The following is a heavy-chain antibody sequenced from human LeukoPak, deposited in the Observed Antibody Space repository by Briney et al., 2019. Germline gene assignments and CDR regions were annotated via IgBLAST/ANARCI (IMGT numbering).Heavy chain of an antibody. CDR1: GYTFTGYY. Sequence: VASVKVSCKASGYTFTGYYMHWVRQAPGQGLEWMGWINPNNGDTNYAQKFQGRVTLTRDTSISSAYMELSGLRSDDTAVYYCARDFSSDAFDIWGQGTMVTVSS. D-gene: IGHD3-3*01. J-gene: IGHJ3*02. CDR3: ARDFSSDAFDI. CDR2: INPNNGDT. V-gene: IGHV1-2*02.